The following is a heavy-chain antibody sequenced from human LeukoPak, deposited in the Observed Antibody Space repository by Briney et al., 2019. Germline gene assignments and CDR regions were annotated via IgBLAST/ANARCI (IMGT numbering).Heavy chain of an antibody. CDR1: GFTFSTYW. D-gene: IGHD6-6*01. CDR3: RRGRWFDA. V-gene: IGHV3-74*03. J-gene: IGHJ5*02. CDR2: INSDGSSI. Sequence: GGSQTLSCAASGFTFSTYWMHWVRQAPGKGLVWVSRINSDGSSITYADSVKGRFSISRDNAKNTLYLQMNSLRAEDTAVYYCRRGRWFDALGWGNPVTVSS.